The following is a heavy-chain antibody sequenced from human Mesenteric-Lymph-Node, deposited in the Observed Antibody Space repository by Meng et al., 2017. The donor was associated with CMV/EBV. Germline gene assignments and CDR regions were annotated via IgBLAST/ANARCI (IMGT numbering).Heavy chain of an antibody. CDR1: GYSFSSYW. V-gene: IGHV5-51*01. D-gene: IGHD6-6*01. CDR2: VYPGDSDET. J-gene: IGHJ4*02. Sequence: TVSCKGSGYSFSSYWIGWVRQMPGKGLEWMGIVYPGDSDETRYSPSFQGQVTISTDRSISTAYLQWSSLKASDTAMYYCARRVEQLVIFDHWGQGTLVTVSS. CDR3: ARRVEQLVIFDH.